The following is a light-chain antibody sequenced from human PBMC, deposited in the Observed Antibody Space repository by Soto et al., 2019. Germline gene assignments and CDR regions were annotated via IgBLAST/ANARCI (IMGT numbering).Light chain of an antibody. CDR2: SNN. Sequence: QSVLTQPPSASGTPGQRVTISCSGSRSNIGSNTVNWYQQLPRSAPKLLIYSNNQRPSGVPDRFSGSKSGTSASLAISGLRSEDEADYYCAAWDDSLNGFYVFGTGTKVTV. CDR3: AAWDDSLNGFYV. V-gene: IGLV1-44*01. J-gene: IGLJ1*01. CDR1: RSNIGSNT.